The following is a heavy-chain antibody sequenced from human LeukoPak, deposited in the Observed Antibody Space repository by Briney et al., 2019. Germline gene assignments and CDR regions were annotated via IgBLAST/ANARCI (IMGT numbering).Heavy chain of an antibody. D-gene: IGHD3-10*01. CDR2: IYSRGST. CDR3: ATLWYSGMDV. J-gene: IGHJ6*02. V-gene: IGHV3-53*01. Sequence: WGSLRLSCAASGFTVSSNYMSWGRHAPGEGREWGSVIYSRGSTYYADSVQGRFTIYRDTYKNTLYLHMNSLRAEDTDVYYCATLWYSGMDVWGQGTTVTVSS. CDR1: GFTVSSNY.